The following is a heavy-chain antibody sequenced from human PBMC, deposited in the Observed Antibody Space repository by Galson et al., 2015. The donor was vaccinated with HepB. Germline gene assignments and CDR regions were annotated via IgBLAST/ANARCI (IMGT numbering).Heavy chain of an antibody. J-gene: IGHJ3*02. CDR3: AREAIVVVPAAPRKGAFDI. D-gene: IGHD2-2*01. Sequence: SLRLSCAASGFTFSDYYMSWIRQAPGKGLEWVSYISSSSSYTNYADSVKGRFTISRDNAKNSLYLQMNSLRAEDTAVYYCAREAIVVVPAAPRKGAFDIWGQGTMVTVSS. CDR2: ISSSSSYT. V-gene: IGHV3-11*06. CDR1: GFTFSDYY.